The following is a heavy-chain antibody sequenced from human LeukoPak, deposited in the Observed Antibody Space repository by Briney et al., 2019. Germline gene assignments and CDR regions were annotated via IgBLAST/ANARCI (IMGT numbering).Heavy chain of an antibody. Sequence: SETLSLTCTVSGGSISSYYWSWIRQPPGKGLEWIGYIYYSGSTNYNPSLKSRVTISVDTSKNQFSLKLSSVTAADTAVYYCARDTNLDAFDIWGRGTMVTVSS. CDR3: ARDTNLDAFDI. J-gene: IGHJ3*02. D-gene: IGHD2-8*01. V-gene: IGHV4-59*01. CDR1: GGSISSYY. CDR2: IYYSGST.